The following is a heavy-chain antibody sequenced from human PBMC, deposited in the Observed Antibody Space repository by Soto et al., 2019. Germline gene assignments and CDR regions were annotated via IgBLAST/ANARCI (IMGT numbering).Heavy chain of an antibody. CDR3: ARESEDLTSNFAY. CDR1: GFTFTRYS. Sequence: EVQLVESGGGLGKPVGSLRLYCAASGFTFTRYSMNWVRQAPGKGLESVSSISSTTNYIYYGDSMNGRFTISMDNAKNSLYLEMNSLRAEDTAVYYCARESEDLTSNFAYWGQGTLVTVSS. V-gene: IGHV3-21*06. CDR2: ISSTTNYI. J-gene: IGHJ4*02.